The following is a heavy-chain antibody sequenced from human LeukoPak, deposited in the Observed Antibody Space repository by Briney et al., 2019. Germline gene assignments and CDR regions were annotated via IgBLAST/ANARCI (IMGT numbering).Heavy chain of an antibody. D-gene: IGHD2-15*01. CDR2: IEQDGSEK. Sequence: GGSLRLSCAASGFRFSSYWMSWVRQAPGKGLEWVANIEQDGSEKYYVDSVKGRFIISRDNAKNSLYLQMNSLRAEDTAVYYCASTQTFDYWGQGTLVAVSS. V-gene: IGHV3-7*01. CDR1: GFRFSSYW. CDR3: ASTQTFDY. J-gene: IGHJ4*02.